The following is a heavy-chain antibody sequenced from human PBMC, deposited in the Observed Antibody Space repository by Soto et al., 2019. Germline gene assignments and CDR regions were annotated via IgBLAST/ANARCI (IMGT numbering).Heavy chain of an antibody. CDR2: IIPILGTA. CDR1: GGTFSSYA. V-gene: IGHV1-69*11. D-gene: IGHD1-26*01. Sequence: QVQLVQSGAEVKKPGSSVKVSCKASGGTFSSYAISWVRQAPGQGLEWMGGIIPILGTANYAKKFQGRVTVTADESTSTGYRGLGSLRSENTAVYYCAREQWESTNWFDPWGQGTLVTVSS. J-gene: IGHJ5*02. CDR3: AREQWESTNWFDP.